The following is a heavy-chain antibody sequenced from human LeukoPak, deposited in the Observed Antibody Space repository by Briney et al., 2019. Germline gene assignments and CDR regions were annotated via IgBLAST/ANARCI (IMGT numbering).Heavy chain of an antibody. CDR2: INSDTGAT. CDR1: GYRFTDYY. Sequence: ASVKVSCKATGYRFTDYYLNWLRQAPGQGPEWMGQINSDTGATQYAQKFQGRVTLTRDTSMNTAYMELSGLRFDDTAMYYCARLKGEYDYWGQGTLVTVSS. J-gene: IGHJ4*02. D-gene: IGHD6-6*01. CDR3: ARLKGEYDY. V-gene: IGHV1-2*06.